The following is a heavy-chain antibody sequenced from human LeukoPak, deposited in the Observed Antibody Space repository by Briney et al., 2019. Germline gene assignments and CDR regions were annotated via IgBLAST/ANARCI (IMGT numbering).Heavy chain of an antibody. Sequence: SLRLSCAASGFTFDDYAMHWVRQAPGKGLEWVSGISWNSGSIGYADSVKGRFTISRDNAKNSLYLQMNSLRAEDTALYYCAKDSGSSWRMDYWGQGTLVTVSS. D-gene: IGHD6-13*01. CDR2: ISWNSGSI. CDR1: GFTFDDYA. V-gene: IGHV3-9*01. J-gene: IGHJ4*02. CDR3: AKDSGSSWRMDY.